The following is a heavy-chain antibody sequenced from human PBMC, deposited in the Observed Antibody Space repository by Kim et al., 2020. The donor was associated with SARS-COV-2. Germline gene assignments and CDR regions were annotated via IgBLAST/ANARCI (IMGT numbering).Heavy chain of an antibody. D-gene: IGHD3-22*01. V-gene: IGHV3-49*04. CDR1: GFTFGDYA. CDR3: TRGSSGYDH. Sequence: GGSLRLSCTGSGFTFGDYAMSWVRQAPGKGLEWVGFIRVRGFGGTTDYAASVKGRLTVTRDDSKSIAYLQMNSLKTEDTAVYYCTRGSSGYDHWGQGTLVTVSS. J-gene: IGHJ5*02. CDR2: IRVRGFGGTT.